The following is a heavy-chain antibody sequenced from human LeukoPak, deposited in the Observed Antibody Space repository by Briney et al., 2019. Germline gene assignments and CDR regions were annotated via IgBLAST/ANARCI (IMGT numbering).Heavy chain of an antibody. CDR3: AKDRDGYRYGYYFDY. CDR2: ISGSGGST. V-gene: IGHV3-23*01. CDR1: GFTFSSYA. J-gene: IGHJ4*02. Sequence: GGSLRLSCAASGFTFSSYAMSWVRQAPGKGLEWVSAISGSGGSTYYADSVKGRFTISRDNSKSTLYLQMNSLRAEDTAVYYCAKDRDGYRYGYYFDYWGQGTLVTVSS. D-gene: IGHD5-24*01.